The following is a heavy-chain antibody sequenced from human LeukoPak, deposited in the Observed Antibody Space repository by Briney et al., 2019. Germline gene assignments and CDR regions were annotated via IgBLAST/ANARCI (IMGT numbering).Heavy chain of an antibody. CDR1: GGSISSGDYY. D-gene: IGHD2-2*01. V-gene: IGHV4-30-4*01. Sequence: SETLSLTCTVSGGSISSGDYYWSWIRQPPGKGLEWIGYIYYSGSTYYNPSLKSRVTISVDTSKNQFSLKLSSVTAADTAVYYCARVGGYCSSTSCSPSRQNRYYYYGMDVWGQGTTVTVSS. CDR2: IYYSGST. J-gene: IGHJ6*02. CDR3: ARVGGYCSSTSCSPSRQNRYYYYGMDV.